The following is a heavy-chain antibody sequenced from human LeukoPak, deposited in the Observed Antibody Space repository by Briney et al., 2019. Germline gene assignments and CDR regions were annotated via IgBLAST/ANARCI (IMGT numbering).Heavy chain of an antibody. D-gene: IGHD3-10*01. Sequence: GGSLRLSCAGSTFAFGGYWIHWVRQLPGKGLAWVSRIDSAGGRIQWADSVKGRFTISRDNAKNTVYLQMNSLRLEDSAVYYCVADRGNWSGGDFWGRGTLVIVSS. J-gene: IGHJ4*02. CDR2: IDSAGGRI. V-gene: IGHV3-74*01. CDR1: TFAFGGYW. CDR3: VADRGNWSGGDF.